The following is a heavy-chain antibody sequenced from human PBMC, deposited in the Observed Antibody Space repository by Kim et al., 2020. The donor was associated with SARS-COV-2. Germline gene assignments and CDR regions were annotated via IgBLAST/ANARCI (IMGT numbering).Heavy chain of an antibody. V-gene: IGHV3-21*01. J-gene: IGHJ4*03. CDR3: ARDRVDSTGYYASY. CDR2: ISSTGSFV. CDR1: CFTFTSYS. D-gene: IGHD3-22*01. Sequence: GGSLRLSCAASCFTFTSYSMNWVRQAPGKGLEWVASISSTGSFVNYADSVKGRFTISRDNAKKSLYLQMNSLTVEDTALYYCARDRVDSTGYYASY.